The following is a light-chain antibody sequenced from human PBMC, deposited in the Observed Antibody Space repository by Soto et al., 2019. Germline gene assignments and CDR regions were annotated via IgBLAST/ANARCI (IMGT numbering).Light chain of an antibody. V-gene: IGKV1-9*01. CDR3: QQLNSYPLT. J-gene: IGKJ4*01. CDR2: DAS. Sequence: IQLTDSPSSLSASVGDRVTLTCRASLGISSYLAWYQQKPGKAPKVLIYDASTLQSGVPSRFSGGGSGTDFTLTISSLQPEDFATYYCQQLNSYPLTFGGGTKVDIK. CDR1: LGISSY.